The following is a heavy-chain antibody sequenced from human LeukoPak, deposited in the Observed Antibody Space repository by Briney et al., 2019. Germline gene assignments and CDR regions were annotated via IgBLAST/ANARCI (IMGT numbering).Heavy chain of an antibody. D-gene: IGHD5-18*01. CDR1: GFTFSSYW. V-gene: IGHV3-9*01. J-gene: IGHJ4*02. CDR3: AKDRGYSYGSLDY. Sequence: PGGSLRLSCAASGFTFSSYWMHWVRQAPGKGLEWVSGISWNSGSIGYADSVKGRFTISRDNAKNSLYLQMNSLRAEDTALYYCAKDRGYSYGSLDYWGQGTLVTVSS. CDR2: ISWNSGSI.